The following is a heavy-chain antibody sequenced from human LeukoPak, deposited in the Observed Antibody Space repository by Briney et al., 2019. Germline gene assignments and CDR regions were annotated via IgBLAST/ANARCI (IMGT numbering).Heavy chain of an antibody. CDR2: ISWNSGSI. J-gene: IGHJ4*02. D-gene: IGHD2-2*01. CDR3: AKAAGSSREFDY. Sequence: GGSLRLSCAASGFTFDDYAMHWVRQAPGKGLEWVSGISWNSGSIGYADSVKGRFTISRDNAKNSLYLQMNSLRAEDTALYYCAKAAGSSREFDYWGQGTLVTVSS. V-gene: IGHV3-9*01. CDR1: GFTFDDYA.